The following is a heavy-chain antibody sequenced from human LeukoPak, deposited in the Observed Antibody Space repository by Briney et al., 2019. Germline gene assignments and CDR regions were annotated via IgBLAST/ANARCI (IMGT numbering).Heavy chain of an antibody. D-gene: IGHD6-13*01. J-gene: IGHJ6*03. CDR1: RGSISNFY. V-gene: IGHV4-4*07. Sequence: SETLSLTCTVSRGSISNFYWSWIRQPAGKGLEWIGRIYTTGSTNYNPSLKSRVTMSVNTSKNQFSLKLSSVTAADTAVYYCAREAGRVYYYYYMDVWGKGTTVTVSS. CDR3: AREAGRVYYYYYMDV. CDR2: IYTTGST.